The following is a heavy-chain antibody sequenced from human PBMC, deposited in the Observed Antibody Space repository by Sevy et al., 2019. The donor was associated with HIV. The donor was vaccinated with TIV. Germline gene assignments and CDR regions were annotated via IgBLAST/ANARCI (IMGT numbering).Heavy chain of an antibody. J-gene: IGHJ4*02. CDR1: GGTFSSYA. D-gene: IGHD4-17*01. Sequence: ASVKVSCKASGGTFSSYAISWVRQAPGQGLEWMGGIIPIFGTANYAQKFQGRVTITADESTSTAYMELSSLRSEDTAVYYCARGTTVVTPGYYFDYWGQGTLVIVSS. CDR2: IIPIFGTA. CDR3: ARGTTVVTPGYYFDY. V-gene: IGHV1-69*13.